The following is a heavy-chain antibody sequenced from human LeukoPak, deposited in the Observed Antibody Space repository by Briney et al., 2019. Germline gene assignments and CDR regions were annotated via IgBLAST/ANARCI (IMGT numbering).Heavy chain of an antibody. J-gene: IGHJ4*02. CDR3: ARSVIAAAVNDY. D-gene: IGHD6-13*01. V-gene: IGHV3-53*04. CDR2: IYSGGST. CDR1: GFTVSSIY. Sequence: GGSLRLSCAASGFTVSSIYMSWGRQARGPWLDRVSVIYSGGSTYYADSVKGRFTISRHNSKNTLYLQMNSLRAEDTAVYYCARSVIAAAVNDYWGQGTLVTVSS.